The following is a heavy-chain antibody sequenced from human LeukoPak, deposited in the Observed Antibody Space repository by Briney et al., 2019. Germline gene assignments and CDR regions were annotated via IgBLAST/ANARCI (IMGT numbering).Heavy chain of an antibody. CDR1: GFTFSSYA. CDR2: ISYDGSNK. CDR3: ASAYGSGSYYMDYYYGMDV. Sequence: GGSLRLSCAASGFTFSSYAMHWVRQAPGKGLEWVAVISYDGSNKYYADSVKGRFTIPRDNSKNTLYLQMNSLRAEDTAVYYCASAYGSGSYYMDYYYGMDVWGQGTTVTVSS. J-gene: IGHJ6*02. V-gene: IGHV3-30-3*01. D-gene: IGHD3-10*01.